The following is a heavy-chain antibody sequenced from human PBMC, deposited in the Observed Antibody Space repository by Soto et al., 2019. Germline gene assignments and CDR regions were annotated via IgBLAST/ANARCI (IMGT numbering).Heavy chain of an antibody. V-gene: IGHV4-34*01. CDR2: INHTGGT. CDR1: GGSVNGYY. J-gene: IGHJ4*02. CDR3: ATVLVAATRQTDFDS. Sequence: PSETLSLTCAVYGGSVNGYYWNWIRQPPGKGLEWIGEINHTGGTHYNPSLKSRVTMSVDTSKNQFSLRLSSVTAADTAIYYCATVLVAATRQTDFDSWGQGTLVTVSS. D-gene: IGHD2-15*01.